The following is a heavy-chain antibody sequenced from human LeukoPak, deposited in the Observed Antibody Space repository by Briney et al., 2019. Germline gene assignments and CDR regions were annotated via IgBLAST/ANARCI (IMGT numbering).Heavy chain of an antibody. CDR2: IIPIFGTA. Sequence: SVKVSCKASGGTFSSYAISWVRQAPGQGLEWMGGIIPIFGTANYAQKFQGRVTITADKSTSTVYMELSSLRSEDTAVYYCARVRDGYNDAYDIWGQGTMVTVTS. CDR1: GGTFSSYA. D-gene: IGHD5-24*01. V-gene: IGHV1-69*06. J-gene: IGHJ3*02. CDR3: ARVRDGYNDAYDI.